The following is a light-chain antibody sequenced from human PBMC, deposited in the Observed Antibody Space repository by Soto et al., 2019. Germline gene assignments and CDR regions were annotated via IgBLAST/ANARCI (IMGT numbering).Light chain of an antibody. Sequence: QSALTQPASVSGSPGQSSTISCTGTSSDVGSYNLVSWYQQHPGEAPKVMIYEVSKRPSGVPNRFSGSKSGNTASLTISGLQAEDEADYYCCSYAGSSTYVFGTGTKVTVL. V-gene: IGLV2-23*02. J-gene: IGLJ1*01. CDR1: SSDVGSYNL. CDR3: CSYAGSSTYV. CDR2: EVS.